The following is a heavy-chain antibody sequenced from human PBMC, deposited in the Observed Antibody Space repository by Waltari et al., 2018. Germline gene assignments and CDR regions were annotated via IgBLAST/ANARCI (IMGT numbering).Heavy chain of an antibody. CDR1: GGTFSSYA. J-gene: IGHJ5*02. Sequence: QVQLVQSGAEVKKPGSSVKVSCKASGGTFSSYAISWVRQAPGQGLEWMGGIIPICGTANYAQKVQGRVTMTADESTSTAYMELSSLRSEDTAVYYCARDAASSSSSGPWGQGTLVTVSS. CDR2: IIPICGTA. V-gene: IGHV1-69*01. CDR3: ARDAASSSSSGP. D-gene: IGHD6-13*01.